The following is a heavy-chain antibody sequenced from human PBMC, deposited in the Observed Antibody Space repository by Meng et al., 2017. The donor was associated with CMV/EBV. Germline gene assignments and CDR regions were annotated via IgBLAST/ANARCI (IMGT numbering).Heavy chain of an antibody. CDR1: GFTFTSSA. V-gene: IGHV1-58*01. CDR2: IVVGSGNT. J-gene: IGHJ6*02. Sequence: SVKVSCKASGFTFTSSAVQWVRQARGQRLEWIGWIVVGSGNTNYAQKFQERVTITTDESTSTAYMELSSLRSEDTAVYYCARDKSSAAGTGYYYYGMDVWGQGTTVTVSS. CDR3: ARDKSSAAGTGYYYYGMDV. D-gene: IGHD6-13*01.